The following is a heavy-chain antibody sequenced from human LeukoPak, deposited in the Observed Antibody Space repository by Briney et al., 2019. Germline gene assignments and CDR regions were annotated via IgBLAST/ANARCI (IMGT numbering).Heavy chain of an antibody. Sequence: ASVKVSCKASGYTFTSYGISWVRQAPGQGLERMGWISAYNGNTNYAQKLQGRVTMTTDTSTSTAYMELRSLRSDDTAVYYCATAHYYDSSGYYVNYYYYGMDVWGQGTTVTVSS. CDR3: ATAHYYDSSGYYVNYYYYGMDV. J-gene: IGHJ6*02. V-gene: IGHV1-18*01. CDR2: ISAYNGNT. D-gene: IGHD3-22*01. CDR1: GYTFTSYG.